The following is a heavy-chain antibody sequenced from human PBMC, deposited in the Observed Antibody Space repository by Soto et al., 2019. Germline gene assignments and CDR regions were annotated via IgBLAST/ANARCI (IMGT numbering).Heavy chain of an antibody. Sequence: GVLRLSCAASGFTFSSYWMSWVRQAPGKGLEWVANIKQDGSEKYYVDSVKGRFTISRDNAKNSLYLQMNSLRAEDTAVYYCARDGSVEDWYFDLWGRGTLVTVSS. D-gene: IGHD6-25*01. CDR3: ARDGSVEDWYFDL. CDR2: IKQDGSEK. CDR1: GFTFSSYW. V-gene: IGHV3-7*03. J-gene: IGHJ2*01.